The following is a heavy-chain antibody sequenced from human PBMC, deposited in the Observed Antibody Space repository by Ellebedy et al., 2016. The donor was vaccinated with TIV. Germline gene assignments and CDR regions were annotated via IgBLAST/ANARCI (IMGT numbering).Heavy chain of an antibody. V-gene: IGHV1-69*06. CDR1: GGTFSSYA. Sequence: SVKVSCXASGGTFSSYAISWVRQAPGQGLEWMGGIIPIFGTANYAQKFQGRVTITADKSTSTAYMELSSLRSEDTAVYYCAREGERGYGSGREPFYWGQGTLVTVSS. D-gene: IGHD3-10*01. CDR3: AREGERGYGSGREPFY. CDR2: IIPIFGTA. J-gene: IGHJ4*02.